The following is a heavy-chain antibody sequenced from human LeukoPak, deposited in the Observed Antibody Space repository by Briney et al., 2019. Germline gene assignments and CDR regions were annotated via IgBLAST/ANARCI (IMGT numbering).Heavy chain of an antibody. CDR2: IYTSGST. Sequence: PSETLSLTCTVSGGSISSYYWSWIRQPAGKGLEWIGRIYTSGSTNYNPSLKSRVTMSVDTSKNQFSLKLSSVTAADTAVYYCARENISLLWFGELLGYYFDYWAQGTLVTVSS. CDR1: GGSISSYY. D-gene: IGHD3-10*01. J-gene: IGHJ4*02. V-gene: IGHV4-4*07. CDR3: ARENISLLWFGELLGYYFDY.